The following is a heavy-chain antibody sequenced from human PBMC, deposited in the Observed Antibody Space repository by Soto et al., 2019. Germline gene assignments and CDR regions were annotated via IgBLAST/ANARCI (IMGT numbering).Heavy chain of an antibody. Sequence: QVQLVESGGGLVMPGESLRLSCAASGFTFSDHYMSWIRQAPGKGLESVSYISSSGNSMYYADSVKGRFTVSRDNAENSLYLQMNSLRAEDTAVYYCARREASGRHCDHWGQGTLVSVSS. CDR3: ARREASGRHCDH. CDR2: ISSSGNSM. D-gene: IGHD1-1*01. V-gene: IGHV3-11*01. J-gene: IGHJ4*02. CDR1: GFTFSDHY.